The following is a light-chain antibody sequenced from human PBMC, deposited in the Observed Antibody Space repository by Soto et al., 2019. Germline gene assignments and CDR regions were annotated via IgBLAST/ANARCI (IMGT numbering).Light chain of an antibody. CDR3: QQYNNWPLT. J-gene: IGKJ4*01. V-gene: IGKV1-12*01. CDR2: AAS. Sequence: DIQMTQSPSSVSAAVGDRVTITCRASQGINKWLAWYQQKPGKAPQLLISAASTLRSGVPSRFSGSGSGTDFILTISSLQSEDFAVYYCQQYNNWPLTFGGGTKVEIK. CDR1: QGINKW.